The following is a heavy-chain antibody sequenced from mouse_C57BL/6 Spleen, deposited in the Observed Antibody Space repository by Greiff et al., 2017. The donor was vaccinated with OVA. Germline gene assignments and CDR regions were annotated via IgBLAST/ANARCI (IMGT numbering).Heavy chain of an antibody. CDR2: IYPGDGDT. CDR3: AREGDYYGSSYGY. CDR1: GYAFSSSW. V-gene: IGHV1-82*01. D-gene: IGHD1-1*01. J-gene: IGHJ2*01. Sequence: QVQLQQSGPELVKPGASVKISCKASGYAFSSSWMNWVKQRPGKGLEWIGRIYPGDGDTNYNGKFKGPATLPADKSSSTAYMQLSSLTSEDSAVYVCAREGDYYGSSYGYWGQGTTLTVSS.